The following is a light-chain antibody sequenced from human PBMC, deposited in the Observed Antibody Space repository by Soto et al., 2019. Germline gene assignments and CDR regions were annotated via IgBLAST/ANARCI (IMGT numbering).Light chain of an antibody. Sequence: EIVMTQSPATLSVSPGERATLSCRASQSVSSNLAWYQQKPVQAPRLLIYGSSTRATGIPARFSGSGSGTEFTLTISSLQSEDFAVYYCQQYNNWPLALTFGGGTKVEIK. J-gene: IGKJ4*01. CDR1: QSVSSN. CDR2: GSS. V-gene: IGKV3-15*01. CDR3: QQYNNWPLALT.